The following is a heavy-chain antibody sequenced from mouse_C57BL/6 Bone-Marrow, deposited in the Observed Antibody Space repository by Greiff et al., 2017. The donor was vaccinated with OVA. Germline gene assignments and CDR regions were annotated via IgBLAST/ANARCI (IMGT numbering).Heavy chain of an antibody. CDR3: ARDAYYSNHGGYFDY. CDR1: GYTFTSYW. CDR2: IDPSDSYT. V-gene: IGHV1-59*01. J-gene: IGHJ2*01. D-gene: IGHD2-5*01. Sequence: QVQLKQPGAELVRPGTSVKLSCKASGYTFTSYWMHWVKQRPGQGLEWIGVIDPSDSYTNYNQKFKGKATLTVDTSSSTAYMQLSSLTSEDSAVYYCARDAYYSNHGGYFDYWGQGTTLTVSS.